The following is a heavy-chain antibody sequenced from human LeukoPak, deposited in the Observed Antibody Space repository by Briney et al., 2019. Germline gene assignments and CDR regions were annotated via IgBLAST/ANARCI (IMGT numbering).Heavy chain of an antibody. CDR2: INPNSGVT. Sequence: ASVKVSCKASGYTFNDYYMHWVRQAPGQGLEWMGWINPNSGVTKYAQKFQGRVSMTRDMSISTAYMELSSLRSDDTAVYYCATYSSSYSNWYYFDYWGQGTLVTVSS. V-gene: IGHV1-2*02. CDR3: ATYSSSYSNWYYFDY. CDR1: GYTFNDYY. D-gene: IGHD4-11*01. J-gene: IGHJ4*02.